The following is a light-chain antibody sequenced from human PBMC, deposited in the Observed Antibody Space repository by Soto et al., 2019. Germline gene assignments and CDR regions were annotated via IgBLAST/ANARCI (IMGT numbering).Light chain of an antibody. J-gene: IGKJ4*01. CDR1: QDINTY. CDR2: DAS. V-gene: IGKV3-11*01. CDR3: QHRYNWPLT. Sequence: EVVLTQSTATLSLSPGEKATLSCRASQDINTYLGWYQQKPGQPPRLLIYDASNRASGIPARFSGSGSGTDFTLTINSLEPEDFAIYYCQHRYNWPLTFGAGTKVEIK.